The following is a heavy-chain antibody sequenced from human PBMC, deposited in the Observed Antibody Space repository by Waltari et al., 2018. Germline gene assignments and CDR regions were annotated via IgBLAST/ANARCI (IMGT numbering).Heavy chain of an antibody. CDR1: GFTVSSNY. Sequence: EVQLVESGGGLIQPGGSLRLSCAASGFTVSSNYMSWVSQAPGKGLEWVSVIYSGGSTYYADSVKGRFTISRDNSKNTLYLQMNSLRAEDTAVYYCARDRQQPGLGRWTYNWFDPWGQGTLVTVSS. CDR3: ARDRQQPGLGRWTYNWFDP. CDR2: IYSGGST. J-gene: IGHJ5*02. D-gene: IGHD6-13*01. V-gene: IGHV3-53*01.